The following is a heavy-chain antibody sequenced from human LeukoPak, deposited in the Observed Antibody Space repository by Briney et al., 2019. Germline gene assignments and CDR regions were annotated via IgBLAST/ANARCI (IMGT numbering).Heavy chain of an antibody. V-gene: IGHV3-66*01. D-gene: IGHD3-3*01. CDR2: IYSGGST. CDR1: GFTVSSNY. J-gene: IGHJ4*02. Sequence: PGGSLRLSCAASGFTVSSNYMSWVRQAPGKGLEWVSVIYSGGSTYYADSVKGRFTTSRDNSKNTLYLQMNSLRAEDTAVYYCAKDPYYDFWSGYSHYWGQGTLVTVSS. CDR3: AKDPYYDFWSGYSHY.